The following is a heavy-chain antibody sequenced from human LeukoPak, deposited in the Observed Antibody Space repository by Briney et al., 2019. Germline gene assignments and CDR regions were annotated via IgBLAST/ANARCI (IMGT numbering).Heavy chain of an antibody. CDR1: GYSFTSYW. Sequence: GESLKISCKGSGYSFTSYWIGWVRQMPGKGLEWMGIIYPGDSDTRYSPSFQGQVTISADKSISTAYLQWSSLKVSDTAMYYCARWGRRYYYDSSGSVWGQGTMVTVSS. D-gene: IGHD3-22*01. J-gene: IGHJ3*01. CDR3: ARWGRRYYYDSSGSV. V-gene: IGHV5-51*01. CDR2: IYPGDSDT.